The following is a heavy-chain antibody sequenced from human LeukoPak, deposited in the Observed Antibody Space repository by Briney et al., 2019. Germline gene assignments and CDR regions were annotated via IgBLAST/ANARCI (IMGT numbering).Heavy chain of an antibody. V-gene: IGHV4-34*01. D-gene: IGHD3-10*01. CDR1: GGSFSGDY. J-gene: IGHJ4*02. CDR3: ARRAGFGGALDFDY. Sequence: SEALSLTCAVYGGSFSGDYWSWIRQPPGKGLEWIGQITHSGITSSNPSPTSLVTISLDTSKTQFSLNLSSVTAAAPAVYYCARRAGFGGALDFDYWGQGTLVTVSS. CDR2: ITHSGIT.